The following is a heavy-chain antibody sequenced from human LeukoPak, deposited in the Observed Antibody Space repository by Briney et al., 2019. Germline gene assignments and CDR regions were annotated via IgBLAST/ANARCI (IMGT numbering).Heavy chain of an antibody. D-gene: IGHD1-14*01. Sequence: GGSLRLSCAASGFTVSSNYMSWVRQAPGRGLEWVATTRQDGSQKYYLDSVKGRFTISRDNAKNSLYLQMNSLRAEDTAVYYCARESDHSVSQVDFDLWGQGTMVTVSS. CDR2: TRQDGSQK. CDR3: ARESDHSVSQVDFDL. CDR1: GFTVSSNY. J-gene: IGHJ3*01. V-gene: IGHV3-7*01.